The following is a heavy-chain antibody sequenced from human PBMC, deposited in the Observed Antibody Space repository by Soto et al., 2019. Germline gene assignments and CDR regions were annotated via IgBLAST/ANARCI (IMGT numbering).Heavy chain of an antibody. CDR2: INPSGGST. CDR1: GYTFTSYY. V-gene: IGHV1-46*03. D-gene: IGHD3-16*02. CDR3: ARAAWPFYDSIWGSYRYTPFDY. Sequence: ASVKVSYKASGYTFTSYYMHWVRQAPGQGLEWMGIINPSGGSTSYAQKFQGRVTMTRDTSTSTVYMELSSLRSEDTAVYYCARAAWPFYDSIWGSYRYTPFDYGGKGTLVTVSS. J-gene: IGHJ4*02.